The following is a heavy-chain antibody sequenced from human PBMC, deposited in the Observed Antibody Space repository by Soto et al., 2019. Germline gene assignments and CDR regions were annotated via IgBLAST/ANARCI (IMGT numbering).Heavy chain of an antibody. D-gene: IGHD2-15*01. CDR2: MYPGDSVT. Sequence: GESLKISCKGSGYSFTSYWIGWVRQMPGKGLEWMGIMYPGDSVTRYSPSFQGQVTISADKSIRTAYLQWSSLKASDTAMYYCATHAADYHYYGMHVCGQGTTVTVSS. CDR1: GYSFTSYW. J-gene: IGHJ6*02. CDR3: ATHAADYHYYGMHV. V-gene: IGHV5-51*01.